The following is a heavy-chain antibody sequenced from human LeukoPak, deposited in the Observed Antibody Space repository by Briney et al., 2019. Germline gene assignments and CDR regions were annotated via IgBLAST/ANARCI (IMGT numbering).Heavy chain of an antibody. CDR2: INPNSGGT. CDR3: ARARSPSSWFFDY. CDR1: GYTFTGYC. D-gene: IGHD6-13*01. J-gene: IGHJ4*02. V-gene: IGHV1-2*02. Sequence: ASVKVSCKASGYTFTGYCMHWVRQAPGQGLEWMGWINPNSGGTNYAQKFQGRVTMTRDTSISTAYMELSRLRSDDTAVYYCARARSPSSWFFDYWGQGTLVTVSS.